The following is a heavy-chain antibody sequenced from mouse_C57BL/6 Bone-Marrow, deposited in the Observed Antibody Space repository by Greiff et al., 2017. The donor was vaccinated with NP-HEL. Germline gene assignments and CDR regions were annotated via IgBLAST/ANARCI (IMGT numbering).Heavy chain of an antibody. J-gene: IGHJ3*01. CDR3: ARHMGRGGNFSWFAY. D-gene: IGHD2-1*01. Sequence: DVKLVESGGGLVQPGGSLKLSCAASGFTFSDYYMYWVRQTPEKRLEWVAYISNGGGSTYYPDTVKGRFTISRDNAKNTLYLQMSRLKSEDTAMYYCARHMGRGGNFSWFAYWGQGTLVTVSA. CDR2: ISNGGGST. V-gene: IGHV5-12*01. CDR1: GFTFSDYY.